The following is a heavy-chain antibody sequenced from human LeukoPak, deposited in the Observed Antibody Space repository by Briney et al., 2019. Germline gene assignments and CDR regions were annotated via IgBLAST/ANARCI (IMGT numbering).Heavy chain of an antibody. CDR1: GDSVSSNSAA. V-gene: IGHV6-1*01. CDR2: SYYRSKWYN. Sequence: SQTLSLTCAISGDSVSSNSAAWNCIRQSPSRGLEWLGRSYYRSKWYNDYAVSVKSRITINPDTSKNQFSLQLNSVTPEDTAVYYCARSRSGRFPDYYYYYGMDVWLKATTVTLSS. D-gene: IGHD6-19*01. J-gene: IGHJ6*04. CDR3: ARSRSGRFPDYYYYYGMDV.